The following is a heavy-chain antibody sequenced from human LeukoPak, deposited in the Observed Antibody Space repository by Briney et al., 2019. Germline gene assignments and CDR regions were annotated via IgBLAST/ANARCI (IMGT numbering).Heavy chain of an antibody. CDR3: ARGVRDILSGYYTDYYFYYMDV. Sequence: GGSLRLSCAASGFTFNVYSMNWVRQAPGKGLEWVSFISSSLDSSMYYADSVEGRFTISRDNAKNSLYLQMNSLRAEDTAVYYCARGVRDILSGYYTDYYFYYMDVWGKGTTVTVSS. CDR1: GFTFNVYS. J-gene: IGHJ6*03. V-gene: IGHV3-48*01. D-gene: IGHD3-3*01. CDR2: ISSSLDSSM.